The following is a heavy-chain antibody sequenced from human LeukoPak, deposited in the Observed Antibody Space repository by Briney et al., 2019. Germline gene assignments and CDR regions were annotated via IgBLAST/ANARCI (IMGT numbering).Heavy chain of an antibody. CDR1: GGSFSGYY. J-gene: IGHJ4*02. CDR2: INHSGST. V-gene: IGHV4-34*01. D-gene: IGHD1-26*01. Sequence: PSETLSLTCAVYGGSFSGYYWSWIRRPPGKGLEWIGEINHSGSTNYNPSLKSRVTISVDTSKNQFSLKLSSVTAADTAVYYCARGLDWELLIDWGQGTLVTVSS. CDR3: ARGLDWELLID.